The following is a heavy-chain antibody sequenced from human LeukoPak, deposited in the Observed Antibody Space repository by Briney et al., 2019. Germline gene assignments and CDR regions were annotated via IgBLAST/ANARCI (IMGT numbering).Heavy chain of an antibody. D-gene: IGHD2-8*01. V-gene: IGHV1-69*01. CDR2: IIPIFGTA. Sequence: SVKVSCKASGGTFSSYAISWVRQAPGQGLEWMGGIIPIFGTANYAQKFQGRVTITADESTSTAYMELSSLRSEDTAVYYCARVPMVYAIGDQGPPDYWGQGTLVTVSS. CDR1: GGTFSSYA. J-gene: IGHJ4*02. CDR3: ARVPMVYAIGDQGPPDY.